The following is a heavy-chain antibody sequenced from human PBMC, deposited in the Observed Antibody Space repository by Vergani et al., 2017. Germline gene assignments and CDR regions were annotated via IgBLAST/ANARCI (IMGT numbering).Heavy chain of an antibody. CDR3: ARVMYRDEASTGYRLEGMDI. J-gene: IGHJ6*02. D-gene: IGHD3-9*01. CDR1: GGSFNTYY. V-gene: IGHV4-59*13. Sequence: QVQLQESGPGLVKPSETLSLTCTVSGGSFNTYYWSWIRQSPGKGLEWIGYIYSTGSTNYNPPLNSRVTMSVDTSKSQFSLKLRSVTAADTAVYFCARVMYRDEASTGYRLEGMDIWGQGTTVTISS. CDR2: IYSTGST.